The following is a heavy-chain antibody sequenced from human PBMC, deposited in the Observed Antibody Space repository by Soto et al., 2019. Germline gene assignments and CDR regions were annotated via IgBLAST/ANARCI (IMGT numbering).Heavy chain of an antibody. D-gene: IGHD1-26*01. CDR2: IDYSGST. CDR3: ARLGAYGVQWGWFDP. CDR1: GDSITNYY. J-gene: IGHJ5*02. Sequence: PSETLSLTCTVSGDSITNYYWSWIRQPPGKGLEWIGYIDYSGSTKYNPSLESRVTTSVDTSKKQISLKLSSVSAADTAVYYCARLGAYGVQWGWFDPWGQGNLVTVSS. V-gene: IGHV4-59*13.